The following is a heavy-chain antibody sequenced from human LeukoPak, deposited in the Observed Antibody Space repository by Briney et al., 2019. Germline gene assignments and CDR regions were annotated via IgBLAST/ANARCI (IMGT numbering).Heavy chain of an antibody. V-gene: IGHV4-34*01. CDR3: ARGARSYLDY. J-gene: IGHJ4*02. Sequence: SETLSLTCAVYGGSFSGYYWSWIRQPPGKGLEWIGEINHSGSTNYNPSLESRVTISVDTSKNQFSLKLSSVTAADTAVYYCARGARSYLDYWGQGTLVTVSS. CDR2: INHSGST. CDR1: GGSFSGYY.